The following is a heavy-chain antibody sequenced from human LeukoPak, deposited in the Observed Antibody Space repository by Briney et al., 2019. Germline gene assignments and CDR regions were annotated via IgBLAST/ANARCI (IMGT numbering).Heavy chain of an antibody. D-gene: IGHD3-22*01. CDR2: INHSGST. CDR3: ARTLNYYGSSYTEALDAFDI. Sequence: SETLSLTCAVYGGSFSNYYWSWIRQPPGKGLEWIGEINHSGSTNYNPSLKSRVTISVDTSKNQFSLKLSSVTAADTAVYYCARTLNYYGSSYTEALDAFDIWGQGTMVTVSS. CDR1: GGSFSNYY. J-gene: IGHJ3*02. V-gene: IGHV4-34*01.